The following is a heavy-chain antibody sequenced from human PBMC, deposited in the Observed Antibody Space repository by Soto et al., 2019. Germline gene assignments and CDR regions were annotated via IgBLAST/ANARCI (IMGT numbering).Heavy chain of an antibody. CDR3: AKGGELSLYRGAFDI. D-gene: IGHD3-16*02. J-gene: IGHJ3*02. Sequence: EVQLLESGGGLVQPGGSLRLSCAASGFTFSSYAMSWVRQAPGKGLEWVSAISGSGGSTYYADSVKGRFTISRDNSKNTLYLQMNGLRAGDTAVYYCAKGGELSLYRGAFDIWGQGTMVTVSS. CDR1: GFTFSSYA. CDR2: ISGSGGST. V-gene: IGHV3-23*01.